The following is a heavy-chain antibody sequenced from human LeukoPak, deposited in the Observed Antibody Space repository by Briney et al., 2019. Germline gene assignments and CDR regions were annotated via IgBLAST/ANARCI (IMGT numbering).Heavy chain of an antibody. V-gene: IGHV3-72*01. Sequence: PGGSLRLSCTASGFTFSDRYIDWVRQAPGKGLEWVGRSRNKANSYTTAYAASVKGRFTISRDESKNLLYLQMNSLKTEDTAVYYCTRCSTGTRLYYFDYWGQGTLVTVSS. CDR3: TRCSTGTRLYYFDY. D-gene: IGHD1/OR15-1a*01. CDR2: SRNKANSYTT. CDR1: GFTFSDRY. J-gene: IGHJ4*02.